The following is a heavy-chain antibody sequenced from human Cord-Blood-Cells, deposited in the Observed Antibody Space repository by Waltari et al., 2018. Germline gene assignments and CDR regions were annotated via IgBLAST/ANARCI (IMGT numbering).Heavy chain of an antibody. D-gene: IGHD6-6*01. Sequence: QVQLVQSGAEVKKPGSSVKVSCKASGGTFSSYAISWVRQAPGQGLEWMGGISPIFCTANYAQKFQGRVTITADESTSTAYMELSSLRSEDTAVYYCARDYREYSSSSGAFDIWGQGTMVTVSS. CDR1: GGTFSSYA. V-gene: IGHV1-69*01. CDR2: ISPIFCTA. J-gene: IGHJ3*02. CDR3: ARDYREYSSSSGAFDI.